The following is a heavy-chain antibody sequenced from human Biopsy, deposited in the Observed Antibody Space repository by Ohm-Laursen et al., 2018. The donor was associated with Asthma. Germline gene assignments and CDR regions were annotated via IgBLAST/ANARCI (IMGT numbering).Heavy chain of an antibody. CDR1: GFSFSNFA. CDR2: ISKDASTQ. J-gene: IGHJ3*02. V-gene: IGHV3-30*05. Sequence: SLRLSCTASGFSFSNFAIHWVRQAPGKGLEWVGVISKDASTQDYADSVKGRFTMARDNSKNTLDLQMNSLGEEGTAVYYCVRDGTDDAFDIWGQGTVVSVSS. CDR3: VRDGTDDAFDI. D-gene: IGHD1-1*01.